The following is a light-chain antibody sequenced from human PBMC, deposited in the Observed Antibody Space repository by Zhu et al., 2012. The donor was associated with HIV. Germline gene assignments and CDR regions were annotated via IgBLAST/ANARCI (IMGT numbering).Light chain of an antibody. J-gene: IGKJ1*01. CDR3: QHYYNWLGT. V-gene: IGKV3-15*01. Sequence: EIVMTQSPDTLSVFPGERATLSCRASQSFGTTLAWYQHKPGQPPRLLIYDASTRATGIPARFSGSGSGTEFTLTISSVQSEDFAVYYCQHYYNWLGTFGQGTRVDIK. CDR2: DAS. CDR1: QSFGTT.